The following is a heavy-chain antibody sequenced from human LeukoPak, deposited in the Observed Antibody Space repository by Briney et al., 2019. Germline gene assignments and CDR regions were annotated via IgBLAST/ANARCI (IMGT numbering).Heavy chain of an antibody. V-gene: IGHV4-34*01. CDR3: ARHDISTGYYSY. CDR1: GGSFSGYY. Sequence: SETLSLTCAVYGGSFSGYYWSWIRQPPGKGLEWIGEINHSGSTNYNPSLKSRVTISVDTSKNQFSLKLSSVTAADTAVYYCARHDISTGYYSYWGQGTLVTVSS. CDR2: INHSGST. D-gene: IGHD3-9*01. J-gene: IGHJ4*02.